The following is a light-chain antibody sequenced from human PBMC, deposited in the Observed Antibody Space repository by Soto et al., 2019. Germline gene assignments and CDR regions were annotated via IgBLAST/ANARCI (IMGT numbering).Light chain of an antibody. CDR2: SST. CDR1: SFNIGTNS. CDR3: AAWDDSLNGHV. J-gene: IGLJ1*01. V-gene: IGLV1-44*01. Sequence: SGVTQPHSASVTPGQRVTISCSGSSFNIGTNSVHWFQQLPGTAPKVLIYSSTQRPSGVPERFSGSKSGTSASLAISELQSEDEADYYCAAWDDSLNGHVFGTGTKVTVL.